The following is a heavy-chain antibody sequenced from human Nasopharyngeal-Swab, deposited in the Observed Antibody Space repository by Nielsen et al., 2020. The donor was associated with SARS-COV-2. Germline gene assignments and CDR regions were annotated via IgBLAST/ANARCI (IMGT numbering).Heavy chain of an antibody. D-gene: IGHD2-21*02. CDR2: IRSKGNNYAT. CDR1: GFTFSDSA. CDR3: TRCGGGCYSGRDY. Sequence: GGSLRLSCAASGFTFSDSAIHCVLQASGKGLEWVVRIRSKGNNYATAYAASVKGRFIIFRDDPTNTAYLQMNSLKTEDTAVYYCTRCGGGCYSGRDYWGQGTLVTVSS. J-gene: IGHJ4*02. V-gene: IGHV3-73*01.